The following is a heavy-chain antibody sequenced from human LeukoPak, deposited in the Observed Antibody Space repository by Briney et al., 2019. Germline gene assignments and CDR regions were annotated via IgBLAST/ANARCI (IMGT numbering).Heavy chain of an antibody. D-gene: IGHD6-6*01. CDR3: VRATDSRASRPSYYYHYMDV. Sequence: PSETLSLTCTVSGYSISSGYFWGWIRQPPGMGLEWIGSIYLGGSTYYKASLNSRVTISLDMSKNQFSLKVGSVTAADTAVYYCVRATDSRASRPSYYYHYMDVWGKGTTVTVSS. V-gene: IGHV4-38-2*02. J-gene: IGHJ6*03. CDR2: IYLGGST. CDR1: GYSISSGYF.